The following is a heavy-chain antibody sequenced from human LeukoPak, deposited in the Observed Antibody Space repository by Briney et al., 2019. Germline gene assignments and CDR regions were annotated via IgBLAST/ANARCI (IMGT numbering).Heavy chain of an antibody. V-gene: IGHV4-4*07. CDR1: GGSVSHKY. J-gene: IGHJ4*02. CDR3: ANSISMDFEY. Sequence: SETLSLTCTVSGGSVSHKYWNCIRQPAGKGLEWIGRVHNGGTTNYNPSLESRVTISIDRSKNQFSLKLTSVTAADTAVYYCANSISMDFEYWGQGTLVTVSS. CDR2: VHNGGTT. D-gene: IGHD2/OR15-2a*01.